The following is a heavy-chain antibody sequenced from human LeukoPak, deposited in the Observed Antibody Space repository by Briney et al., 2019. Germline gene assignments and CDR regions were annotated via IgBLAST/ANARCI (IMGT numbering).Heavy chain of an antibody. D-gene: IGHD3-3*01. CDR3: ARDLYYDFWGGYLSAYYFDY. J-gene: IGHJ4*02. V-gene: IGHV3-74*01. CDR1: GFTFSSYW. CDR2: IKSDGSST. Sequence: GVSLRLSCAASGFTFSSYWMHGVRQAPGKGLVWVSRIKSDGSSTSYADSVKGRFTISRDNAKNTLYLHMNSLRAEDTAVYYCARDLYYDFWGGYLSAYYFDYWGQGTLVTVSS.